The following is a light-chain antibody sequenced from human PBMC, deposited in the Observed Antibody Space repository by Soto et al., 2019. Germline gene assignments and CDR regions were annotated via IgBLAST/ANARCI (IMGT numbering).Light chain of an antibody. CDR3: QQHGTSPI. V-gene: IGKV3-20*01. CDR1: QAVSSIL. CDR2: GAS. Sequence: EVVLTQSPGTLSLSPGERATLSCRASQAVSSILLAWYQQKPGQAPRLLIYGASSRATVIPDRFSGSGSGTDFTLTVSRLEPEDFAVYYCQQHGTSPIFGGGTKVEIK. J-gene: IGKJ4*01.